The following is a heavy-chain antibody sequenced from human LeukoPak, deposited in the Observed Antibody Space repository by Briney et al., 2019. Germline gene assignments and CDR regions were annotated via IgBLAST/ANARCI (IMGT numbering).Heavy chain of an antibody. CDR1: GGSISSSSHY. CDR3: ARLGYSVSWTDC. J-gene: IGHJ4*02. Sequence: SETLSLTCAVSGGSISSSSHYWCWIRQPPGKRLERVGSIYYSGHTYYNPSLKSRVTISVDTSKNQFSLRLRAVTAADMAVYFCARLGYSVSWTDCWGQGPLVTVSS. V-gene: IGHV4-39*01. CDR2: IYYSGHT. D-gene: IGHD6-13*01.